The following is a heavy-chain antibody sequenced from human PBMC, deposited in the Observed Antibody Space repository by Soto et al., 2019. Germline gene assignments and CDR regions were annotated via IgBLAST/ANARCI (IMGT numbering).Heavy chain of an antibody. CDR3: AKDPSDTAFDY. J-gene: IGHJ4*02. CDR2: ISYDGSNK. D-gene: IGHD5-18*01. CDR1: GFTFSSYG. V-gene: IGHV3-30*18. Sequence: VGSLRLSCAASGFTFSSYGMHWVRQAPGKGLEWVAVISYDGSNKYYADSVKGRFTISRDNSKNTLYLQMNSLRAEDTAVYYCAKDPSDTAFDYWGQGTLVTVSS.